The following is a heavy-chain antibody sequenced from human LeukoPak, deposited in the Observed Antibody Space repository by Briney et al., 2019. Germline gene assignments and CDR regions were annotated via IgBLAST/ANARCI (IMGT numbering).Heavy chain of an antibody. J-gene: IGHJ4*02. V-gene: IGHV3-23*01. Sequence: GGSLRLSCAASGFTVSSYAMTWVRQAPGKGLEWVSAIGYSTGDTNYADSVKGRFTISRDNSMNTLYLQMSSLRADDTALYYCAKDDDSQHHGVDHWGQGTLVTVSS. CDR2: IGYSTGDT. D-gene: IGHD3-9*01. CDR1: GFTVSSYA. CDR3: AKDDDSQHHGVDH.